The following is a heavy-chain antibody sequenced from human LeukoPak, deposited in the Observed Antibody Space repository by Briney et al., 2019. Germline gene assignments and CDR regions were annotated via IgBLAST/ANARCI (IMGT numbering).Heavy chain of an antibody. Sequence: GGSLRLSCTASGFTFGDYAVSWVRQAPGKGLEWVGFIRNKAYGGTTEYAASVKGRFTISRDDSKTIAYLQMNSLKTEDTAVYYCAREIRRYNWFDPWGQGTLVTVSS. D-gene: IGHD3-16*01. CDR3: AREIRRYNWFDP. CDR2: IRNKAYGGTT. V-gene: IGHV3-49*04. J-gene: IGHJ5*02. CDR1: GFTFGDYA.